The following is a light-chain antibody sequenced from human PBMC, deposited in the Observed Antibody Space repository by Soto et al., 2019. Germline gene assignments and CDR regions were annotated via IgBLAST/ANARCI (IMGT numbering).Light chain of an antibody. CDR2: AAS. CDR1: QGISRY. CDR3: QQLNTYPFT. Sequence: IQLTQSPSSLSASVGDSVTITCRASQGISRYLSWYQQKPGRAPKLLISAASTLQSGVPARFSGSGSGTDFTLSITSLQPEAFATDYCQQLNTYPFTFGGGTKVEIK. V-gene: IGKV1-9*01. J-gene: IGKJ4*01.